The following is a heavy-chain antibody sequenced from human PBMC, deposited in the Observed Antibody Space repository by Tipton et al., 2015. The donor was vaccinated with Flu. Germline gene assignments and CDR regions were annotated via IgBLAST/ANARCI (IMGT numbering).Heavy chain of an antibody. Sequence: TLSLTCTVSGGSISSYYWSWIRQPAGKGLEWIGRIYTSGSTNYNPSLKSRVTMSVDTSKNQFSLKLSSVTAADTAVYYCAATRIVVVPAAFIDYWGQGTLVTVSS. D-gene: IGHD2-2*01. CDR1: GGSISSYY. CDR3: AATRIVVVPAAFIDY. V-gene: IGHV4-4*07. CDR2: IYTSGST. J-gene: IGHJ4*02.